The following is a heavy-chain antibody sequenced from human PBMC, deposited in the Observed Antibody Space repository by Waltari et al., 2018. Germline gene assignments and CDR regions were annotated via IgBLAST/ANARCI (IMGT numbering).Heavy chain of an antibody. CDR3: ARDQGYGVLIDY. CDR1: GGSISSYY. Sequence: QVQLQESGPGLVKPSETLSLTCTVSGGSISSYYWSWIRQPPGKGLEWIGYIHYSGSTYYNPSLKSRVTISVDTSKNQFSLKLTSVTAADTAVYYCARDQGYGVLIDYWGQGTLVTVSS. D-gene: IGHD4-17*01. V-gene: IGHV4-59*01. CDR2: IHYSGST. J-gene: IGHJ4*02.